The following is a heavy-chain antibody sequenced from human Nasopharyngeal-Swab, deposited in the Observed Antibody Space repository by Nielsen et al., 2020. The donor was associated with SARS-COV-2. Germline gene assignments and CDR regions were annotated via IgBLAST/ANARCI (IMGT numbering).Heavy chain of an antibody. CDR3: ARTFRSDYYDSSGYYLREIFDY. Sequence: GSLRLSCTVSGVSVSSGSYYWSWNRQRPGKGLEWIGYIYYSRSTNYNPSLRSRVTISVDTSKNQFSLKLSSVTAADTSVYYCARTFRSDYYDSSGYYLREIFDYWGQGTLVTVSS. J-gene: IGHJ4*02. D-gene: IGHD3-22*01. V-gene: IGHV4-61*01. CDR2: IYYSRST. CDR1: GVSVSSGSYY.